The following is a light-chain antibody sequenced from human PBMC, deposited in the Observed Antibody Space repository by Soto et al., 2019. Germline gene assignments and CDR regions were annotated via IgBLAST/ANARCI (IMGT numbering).Light chain of an antibody. Sequence: DIQMTQSPSSLSASVGDRVTITCRTSQNIIKYLNWYQQKPGKAPKFLIYGASTLQTGVPSRFSGGGSGPDFTLTISSLQPEDFATYYCQQTYTTPYTFGQGTKLDIK. J-gene: IGKJ2*01. CDR1: QNIIKY. V-gene: IGKV1-39*01. CDR3: QQTYTTPYT. CDR2: GAS.